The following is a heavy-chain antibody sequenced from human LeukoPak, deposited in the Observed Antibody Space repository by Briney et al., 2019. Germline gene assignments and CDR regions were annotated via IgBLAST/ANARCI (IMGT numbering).Heavy chain of an antibody. CDR2: INHSGST. V-gene: IGHV4-34*01. CDR1: GGSFSGYY. CDR3: ARATTRRAGGDCYSH. J-gene: IGHJ4*02. D-gene: IGHD2-21*02. Sequence: PSETLSLTCAVYGGSFSGYYWSWIRQPPGKGLEWIGEINHSGSTKYNPSLKSRVTISVDTSKNQFSLKLSSVTAADTAVYYCARATTRRAGGDCYSHWGQGTLVTVSS.